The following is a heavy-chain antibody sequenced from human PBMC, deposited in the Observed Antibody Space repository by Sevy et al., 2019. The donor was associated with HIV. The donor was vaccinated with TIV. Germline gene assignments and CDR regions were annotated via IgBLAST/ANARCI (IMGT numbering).Heavy chain of an antibody. CDR3: ARGALIAVAGPSAFDI. D-gene: IGHD6-19*01. Sequence: ASVKVSCKASGYTFTSYYMHWVRQAPGQGLEWMGIINPSGGSTSYAQKFQGRVTMTRDTSTSTVYMELSSLRSEDTAVYYCARGALIAVAGPSAFDIWGQGTMVTVSS. CDR2: INPSGGST. V-gene: IGHV1-46*01. CDR1: GYTFTSYY. J-gene: IGHJ3*02.